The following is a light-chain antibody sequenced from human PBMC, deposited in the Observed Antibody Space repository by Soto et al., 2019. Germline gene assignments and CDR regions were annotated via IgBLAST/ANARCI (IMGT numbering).Light chain of an antibody. CDR2: ATS. CDR3: QQLNSYVGA. Sequence: DIQLTQSPSFLSASVGDRVTIACRASQGISSYLAWYQQKPGKAPKLLIYATSTVQSGVPSRFRGSGSGTECTLTISRLQPEDFATDYCQQLNSYVGAFGPGTKVDIK. V-gene: IGKV1-9*01. CDR1: QGISSY. J-gene: IGKJ3*01.